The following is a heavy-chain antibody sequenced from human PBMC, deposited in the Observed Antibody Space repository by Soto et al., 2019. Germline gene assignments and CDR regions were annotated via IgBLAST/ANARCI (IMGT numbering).Heavy chain of an antibody. CDR2: ISSSGSTI. Sequence: QVQLVESGGGLVKPGGSLRLSCAASGFTFSDYYMSWIRQAPGKGLEWVSYISSSGSTIYYADSVKGRFTISRDNAKNSLYLQMISLRAEDTAVYYCAREAVVVVAATPQDYYYYYYMDGWGKGTTVTVSS. D-gene: IGHD2-15*01. CDR3: AREAVVVVAATPQDYYYYYYMDG. J-gene: IGHJ6*03. V-gene: IGHV3-11*01. CDR1: GFTFSDYY.